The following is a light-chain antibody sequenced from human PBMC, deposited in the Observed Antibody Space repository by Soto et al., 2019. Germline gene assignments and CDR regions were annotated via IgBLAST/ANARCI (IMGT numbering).Light chain of an antibody. Sequence: QSVLTQPPSVSGAPGQRVTISCTGSSSNIGAGYYVHWYQQLPGTAPKLLIYGNTNRPSGVPDRFSGSKSGTSASLAITGLQAEDEADYYCQSYDSSRSVVFGGGTKLTV. V-gene: IGLV1-40*01. CDR1: SSNIGAGYY. J-gene: IGLJ2*01. CDR2: GNT. CDR3: QSYDSSRSVV.